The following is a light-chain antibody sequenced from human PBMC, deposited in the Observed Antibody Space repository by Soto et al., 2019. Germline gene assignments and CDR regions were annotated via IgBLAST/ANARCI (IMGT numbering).Light chain of an antibody. Sequence: QSALTQPASVSGSPGQSITISCTGTSSDAGGYNYVSWYQHHPGEAPKLMIYEVTNRPSGVSNRFSGSKSGNTASLTISGLRAEDEADYYCSSYTSGTTPLYVFGAGTKLTVL. CDR2: EVT. V-gene: IGLV2-14*01. CDR3: SSYTSGTTPLYV. J-gene: IGLJ1*01. CDR1: SSDAGGYNY.